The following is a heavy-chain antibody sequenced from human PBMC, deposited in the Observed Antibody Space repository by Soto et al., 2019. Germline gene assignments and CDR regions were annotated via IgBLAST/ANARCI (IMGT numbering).Heavy chain of an antibody. J-gene: IGHJ4*02. Sequence: PGGSLRLSCASSGFTFSSFGMHWVRQAPGKGLEWVAVISYDGSNKKYADSVKGRFTISRDNSKNTLYLQMNSLRAEDTAVYYCAKNPGYYYDSTGYHFDYWGQGTLVTVSS. CDR2: ISYDGSNK. V-gene: IGHV3-30*18. D-gene: IGHD3-22*01. CDR1: GFTFSSFG. CDR3: AKNPGYYYDSTGYHFDY.